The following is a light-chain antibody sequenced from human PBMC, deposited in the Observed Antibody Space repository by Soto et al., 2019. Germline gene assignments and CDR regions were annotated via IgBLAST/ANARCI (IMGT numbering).Light chain of an antibody. J-gene: IGKJ1*01. CDR2: KVS. CDR3: EHYSDHSPRT. CDR1: QSVDIW. Sequence: DIQMTQSPSTLSASIGDRVTITCRATQSVDIWLAWFQQKPGKAPKVLIDKVSNLASGVPSRFSGSGAGTDFTLTTSSLQPHAVASFSGEHYSDHSPRTFGQGT. V-gene: IGKV1-5*03.